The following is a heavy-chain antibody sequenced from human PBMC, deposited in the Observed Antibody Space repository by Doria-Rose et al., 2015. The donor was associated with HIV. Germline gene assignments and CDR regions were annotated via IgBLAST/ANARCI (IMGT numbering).Heavy chain of an antibody. Sequence: QVTLKESGPVLVKPTETLTLTCTVSGVSLSSPGMGVSWIRQPPGKALEWLASIFSDDERSYKPSLKSRLTISRGTSKSQVVLTMTDMDPVDTATYYCARIKSSRWYHKYYLDFWGQGTLVTVSA. CDR3: ARIKSSRWYHKYYLDF. CDR2: IFSDDER. J-gene: IGHJ4*02. CDR1: GVSLSSPGMG. V-gene: IGHV2-26*01. D-gene: IGHD6-13*01.